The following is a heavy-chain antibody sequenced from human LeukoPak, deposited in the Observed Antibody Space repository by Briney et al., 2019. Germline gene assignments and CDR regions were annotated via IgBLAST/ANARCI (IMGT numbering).Heavy chain of an antibody. CDR1: GFTFSSYA. V-gene: IGHV3-30*04. J-gene: IGHJ4*02. CDR2: MSFDGSHE. CDR3: ARGGKCSDGKCYLIDY. D-gene: IGHD2-15*01. Sequence: PGGSLRLSCAASGFTFSSYAMHWVRQAPGKGLEWVAIMSFDGSHERYGDSVKGRFTLSRDNSKNTLYLQINSLRTEDTAVYYCARGGKCSDGKCYLIDYWGQGTLVTVSS.